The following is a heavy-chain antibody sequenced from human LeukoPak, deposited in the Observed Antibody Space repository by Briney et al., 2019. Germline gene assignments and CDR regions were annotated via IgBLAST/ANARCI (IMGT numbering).Heavy chain of an antibody. CDR3: AREVDSSWLWFDP. V-gene: IGHV4-39*07. CDR1: GGSISSSSYY. Sequence: KTSETLSLTCTVSGGSISSSSYYWGWIRQPPGKGLEWIGSIYYSGSTYYNPSLKSRVTISVDTSKNQFSLKLSSVTAADTAVYYCAREVDSSWLWFDPWGQGTLVTVSS. D-gene: IGHD6-13*01. CDR2: IYYSGST. J-gene: IGHJ5*02.